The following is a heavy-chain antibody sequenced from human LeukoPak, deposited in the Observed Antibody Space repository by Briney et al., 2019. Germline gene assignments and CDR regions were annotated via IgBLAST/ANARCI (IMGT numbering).Heavy chain of an antibody. V-gene: IGHV4-4*02. J-gene: IGHJ4*02. D-gene: IGHD1-26*01. CDR1: GGPISGTNW. Sequence: SGTLSLTCGVSGGPISGTNWWSWLRQPPGQGLEWIGEISLAGQTNYNPSLNGRVTMSLDKSSNQLSLHLTSVTAADTATYYCSRESGPFCPFGYWGQGTLVIVSS. CDR2: ISLAGQT. CDR3: SRESGPFCPFGY.